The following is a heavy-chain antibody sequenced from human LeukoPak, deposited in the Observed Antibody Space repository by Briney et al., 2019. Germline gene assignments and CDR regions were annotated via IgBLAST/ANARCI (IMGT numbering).Heavy chain of an antibody. V-gene: IGHV3-7*01. Sequence: GGSLRLSCAASGFTFSSYWMSWVRQAPGKGLEWVANIKQDGSEKYYVDSVKGRFTISRDNARNSLFLQMNSLRAEDTAVYYCARDEDFYSSSSDYWGQGTLVTVSS. CDR1: GFTFSSYW. CDR2: IKQDGSEK. J-gene: IGHJ4*02. D-gene: IGHD6-6*01. CDR3: ARDEDFYSSSSDY.